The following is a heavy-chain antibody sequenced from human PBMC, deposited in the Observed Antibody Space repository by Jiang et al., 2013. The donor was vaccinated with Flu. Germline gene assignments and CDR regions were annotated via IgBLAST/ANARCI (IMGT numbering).Heavy chain of an antibody. CDR2: IDPSDSFT. V-gene: IGHV5-10-1*01. Sequence: GAEVKKPGESLRISCKGSGYSFTSYYITWVRQMPGRGLDWMGRIDPSDSFTDYSPSFRGHVTISVDNSISTAYLQWSSLKASDTAMYYCARSVETNYFDFWSQGTPVTVSS. CDR3: ARSVETNYFDF. CDR1: GYSFTSYY. J-gene: IGHJ4*02.